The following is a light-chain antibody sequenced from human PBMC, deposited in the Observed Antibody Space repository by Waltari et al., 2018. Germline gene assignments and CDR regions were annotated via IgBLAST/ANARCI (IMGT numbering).Light chain of an antibody. CDR3: QAGGHGTWV. CDR2: VNSDGSH. CDR1: SGHSSTV. V-gene: IGLV4-69*01. Sequence: QLVLTQSPSVSASLGASVKLTCTLSSGHSSTVIACLQQQSEEGPRYLMKVNSDGSHSKGDEIPDRFSGSSSGAERYLTISSLQSEDEADYYCQAGGHGTWVFGGGTKLTVL. J-gene: IGLJ3*02.